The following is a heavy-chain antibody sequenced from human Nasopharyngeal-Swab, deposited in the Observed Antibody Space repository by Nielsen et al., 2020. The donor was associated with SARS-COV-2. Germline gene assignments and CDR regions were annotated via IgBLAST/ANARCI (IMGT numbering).Heavy chain of an antibody. CDR3: ARVSEKWFGELLGHYYYGMDV. J-gene: IGHJ6*02. V-gene: IGHV1-8*03. D-gene: IGHD3-10*01. CDR1: GYTFTSYD. CDR2: MNPNSGNT. Sequence: ASVKVSCKASGYTFTSYDINWVRQATGQGLEWMGWMNPNSGNTGYAQKFQGRVTITRNTSISTAYMELSSLRSEDTAVYYCARVSEKWFGELLGHYYYGMDVWGQGTMVTVSS.